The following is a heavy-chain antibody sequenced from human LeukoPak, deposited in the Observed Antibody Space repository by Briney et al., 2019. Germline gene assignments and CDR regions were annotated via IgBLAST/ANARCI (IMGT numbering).Heavy chain of an antibody. D-gene: IGHD3-10*01. CDR2: IYYSGST. CDR1: GGSISSGDYY. V-gene: IGHV4-30-4*01. J-gene: IGHJ4*02. Sequence: SQTLSLTCTVSGGSISSGDYYWTWIRQPPGKGLEWIGYIYYSGSTYYNPSLKSRVIISLDTSKNQFSLKLSSVTAADTAVYYCAREKSESYYENIDYWGQGTLVTVSS. CDR3: AREKSESYYENIDY.